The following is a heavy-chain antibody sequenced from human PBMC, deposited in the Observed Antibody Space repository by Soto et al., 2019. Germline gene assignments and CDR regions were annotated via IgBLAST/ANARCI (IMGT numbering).Heavy chain of an antibody. V-gene: IGHV3-23*01. CDR3: AVDMVGGVIITGTMGITGVDV. CDR1: GFTFSNYA. CDR2: FTSAGVT. J-gene: IGHJ6*02. D-gene: IGHD3-10*01. Sequence: EVQLLESGGDLVQPGGSLRLSCAASGFTFSNYAMTWVRQAPGQGLEWVSTFTSAGVTYYADSVKGRFTISRDNSMNSLYLQMNSLRDEDAAVYYCAVDMVGGVIITGTMGITGVDVWGQGTTVTVSS.